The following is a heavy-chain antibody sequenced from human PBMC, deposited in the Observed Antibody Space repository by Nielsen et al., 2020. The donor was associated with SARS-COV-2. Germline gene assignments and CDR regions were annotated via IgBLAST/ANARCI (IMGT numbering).Heavy chain of an antibody. CDR3: ARDIAAGTEY. D-gene: IGHD6-13*01. V-gene: IGHV3-21*01. CDR2: ISSSSSYI. Sequence: WIRQPPGKGLEWVSSISSSSSYIYYADSVKGRFTISRDNAKNSLYLQMNSLRAEDTAVYYCARDIAAGTEYWGQGTLVTVSS. J-gene: IGHJ4*02.